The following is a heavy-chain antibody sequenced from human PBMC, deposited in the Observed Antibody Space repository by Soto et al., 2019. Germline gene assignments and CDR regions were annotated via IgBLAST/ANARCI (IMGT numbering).Heavy chain of an antibody. V-gene: IGHV1-69*01. CDR1: GGSFINYA. D-gene: IGHD2-8*01. CDR2: ILPIFDIA. CDR3: GRGGVDALDI. J-gene: IGHJ3*02. Sequence: SVKVSCNAAGGSFINYAINWGRQAPGQGLEWVGGILPIFDIANYAQKFQGRVTITADESTSTAYMELSSLRSEDTAMYYCGRGGVDALDIWGQGTMVTVSS.